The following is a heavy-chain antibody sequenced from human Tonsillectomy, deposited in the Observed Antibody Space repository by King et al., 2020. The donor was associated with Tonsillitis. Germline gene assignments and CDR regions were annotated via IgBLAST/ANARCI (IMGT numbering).Heavy chain of an antibody. Sequence: QLQESGPGLVKPSETLSLICTVSGDSISGYYWTWIRQSPGKGLEYIGYIFYTGTTNYNPSLRSRVTILVDTSKNQFSLRLSSVTAADTAVYYCARLYHAPSGRIDYWGQGTLVTVSS. CDR2: IFYTGTT. D-gene: IGHD3-3*01. CDR1: GDSISGYY. V-gene: IGHV4-59*08. CDR3: ARLYHAPSGRIDY. J-gene: IGHJ4*02.